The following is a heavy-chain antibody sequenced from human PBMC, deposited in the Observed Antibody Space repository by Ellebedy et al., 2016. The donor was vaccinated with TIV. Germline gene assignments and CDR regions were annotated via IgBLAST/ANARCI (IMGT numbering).Heavy chain of an antibody. CDR3: ATFPPGY. D-gene: IGHD2/OR15-2a*01. J-gene: IGHJ4*02. CDR1: GFTFSTSR. CDR2: ISSDGSTT. Sequence: GESLKISCAASGFTFSTSRMHWVRQAPGKGLLWVSLISSDGSTTGYADSVKGRFTTSRDNAKNTVYLQMDNLRAEDTAVYYCATFPPGYWGQGALVTVSS. V-gene: IGHV3-74*01.